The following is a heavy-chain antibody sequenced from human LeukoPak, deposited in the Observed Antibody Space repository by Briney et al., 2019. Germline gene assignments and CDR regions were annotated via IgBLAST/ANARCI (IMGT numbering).Heavy chain of an antibody. V-gene: IGHV1-2*06. J-gene: IGHJ4*02. CDR1: GYTFTSYG. CDR3: ARGWIQLWFVDY. CDR2: INPNSGGT. D-gene: IGHD5-18*01. Sequence: ASVKVSCKASGYTFTSYGISWVRQAPGQGLEWMGRINPNSGGTNYAQKCQGRVTMTRDTSISTAYMELSRLRSDDTAVYYCARGWIQLWFVDYWGQGTLVTVSS.